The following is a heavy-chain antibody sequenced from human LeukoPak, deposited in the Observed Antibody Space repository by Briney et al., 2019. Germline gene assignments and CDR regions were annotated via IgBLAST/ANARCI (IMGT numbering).Heavy chain of an antibody. V-gene: IGHV3-30*02. D-gene: IGHD2-2*01. Sequence: GGSLRLSCAASGFTFSSYGTHWVRQAPGKGLEWVAFIRYDGSNKYYADSVKGRFTISRDHSKNTLYLQMNSLRAEDTAVYYCAKDAAVVVPAAMGYMDFWGTGTTVTVSS. CDR2: IRYDGSNK. CDR3: AKDAAVVVPAAMGYMDF. CDR1: GFTFSSYG. J-gene: IGHJ6*03.